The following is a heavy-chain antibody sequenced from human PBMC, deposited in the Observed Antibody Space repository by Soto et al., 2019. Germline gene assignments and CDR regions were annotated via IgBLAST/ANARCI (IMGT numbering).Heavy chain of an antibody. J-gene: IGHJ4*02. CDR2: ISAYGSST. CDR1: GFSFRDHY. D-gene: IGHD3-10*01. V-gene: IGHV3-11*06. CDR3: AREEEFTYGDHRHFDY. Sequence: QVQLVESGGGLVKPGGSLRLSCAASGFSFRDHYMSWIRQAPGKGLEWVSYISAYGSSTNYADSVKGRFTISRDNAKNSLYLQMNSLRAEDTAVYYCAREEEFTYGDHRHFDYWGQGTLITVSS.